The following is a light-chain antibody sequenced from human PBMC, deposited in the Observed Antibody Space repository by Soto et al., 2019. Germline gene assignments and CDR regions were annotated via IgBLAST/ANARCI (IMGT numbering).Light chain of an antibody. V-gene: IGLV2-23*01. CDR2: EGS. CDR3: CSYAGSPTYVV. Sequence: QSALTQPASVSGSPGQSITISCTGTSSDVGGYDLVSWYQKYPGKAPKLMIYEGSKRPSGISNRFSGSKSGNTASLTISGLQAEDEADYYCCSYAGSPTYVVFGGGTKLTVL. J-gene: IGLJ2*01. CDR1: SSDVGGYDL.